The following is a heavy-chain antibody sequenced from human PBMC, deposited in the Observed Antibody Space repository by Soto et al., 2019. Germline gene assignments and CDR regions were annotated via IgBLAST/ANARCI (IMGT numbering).Heavy chain of an antibody. J-gene: IGHJ4*02. Sequence: ASVKVACKASGYTFTSCYMHWVRQAPGQGLEWMGIINPSGGSTSYAQKFQGRVTMTRDTSTSTVYMELSSLRSEDTAVYYCARDTGGITGTTGNDYWGQGTLVTVSS. CDR3: ARDTGGITGTTGNDY. CDR1: GYTFTSCY. V-gene: IGHV1-46*01. CDR2: INPSGGST. D-gene: IGHD1-7*01.